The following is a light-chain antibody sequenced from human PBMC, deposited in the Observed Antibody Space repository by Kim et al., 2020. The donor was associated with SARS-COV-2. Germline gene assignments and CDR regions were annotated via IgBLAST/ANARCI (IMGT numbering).Light chain of an antibody. CDR1: KLGDKY. CDR3: QAWDSSTHYV. V-gene: IGLV3-1*01. CDR2: QDS. Sequence: SYELTQPPSVSVSPGQTASITCSGDKLGDKYACWYQQKPGQSPVLVIYQDSKRPSGIPERFSGSTSGNTATLTISGTQAMDEADYYCQAWDSSTHYVFGTGTKVTVL. J-gene: IGLJ1*01.